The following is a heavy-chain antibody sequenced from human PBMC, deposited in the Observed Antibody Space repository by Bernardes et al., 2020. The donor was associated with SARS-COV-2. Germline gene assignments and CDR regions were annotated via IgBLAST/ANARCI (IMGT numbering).Heavy chain of an antibody. J-gene: IGHJ6*02. CDR3: ARDVGAARELWFGELLWGYGMDV. CDR1: GYTFTSYY. Sequence: ASVQVSCKASGYTFTSYYMHWVRQAPGQGLEWMGIINPSGGSTSYAQKFQGRVTMTRDTSTSTVYMELSSLRSEDTAVYYCARDVGAARELWFGELLWGYGMDVWGQGTTVTVSS. V-gene: IGHV1-46*01. D-gene: IGHD3-10*01. CDR2: INPSGGST.